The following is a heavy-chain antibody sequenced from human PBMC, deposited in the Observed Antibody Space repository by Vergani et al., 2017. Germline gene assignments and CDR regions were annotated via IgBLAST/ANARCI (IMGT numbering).Heavy chain of an antibody. CDR3: ARGGAYNWNSYYFDY. V-gene: IGHV1-18*01. CDR1: GGTFSSYA. CDR2: ISAYNGNT. Sequence: QVQLVQSGAEVKKPGSSVKVSCKASGGTFSSYAISWVRQAPGQGLEWMGWISAYNGNTNYAQKLQGRVTMTTDTSTSTAYMELRSLRSDDTAVYYCARGGAYNWNSYYFDYWGQGTLVTVSS. J-gene: IGHJ4*02. D-gene: IGHD1-7*01.